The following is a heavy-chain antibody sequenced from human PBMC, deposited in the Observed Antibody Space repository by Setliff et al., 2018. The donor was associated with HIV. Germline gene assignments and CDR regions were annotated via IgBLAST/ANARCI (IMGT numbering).Heavy chain of an antibody. CDR1: GFTFNTCA. J-gene: IGHJ3*01. D-gene: IGHD3-22*01. V-gene: IGHV3-30*04. Sequence: LRLSCAGSGFTFNTCAMNWVRQAPGKGLEWVAVISYDGNIKYYADSVKGRFTISRDNSKNTLFLQMSSLRTEDTAVYYCTKDPTYYYESSGPYDAFDVWGQGTKVTVS. CDR2: ISYDGNIK. CDR3: TKDPTYYYESSGPYDAFDV.